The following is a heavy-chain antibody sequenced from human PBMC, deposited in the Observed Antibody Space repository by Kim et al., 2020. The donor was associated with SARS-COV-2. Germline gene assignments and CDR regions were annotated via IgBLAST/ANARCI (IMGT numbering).Heavy chain of an antibody. CDR3: ARDQYSSSWYSRWFVP. CDR1: GGSISSYY. J-gene: IGHJ5*02. V-gene: IGHV4-59*01. CDR2: IYNSGRT. Sequence: SETLSLTCTVSGGSISSYYWSWIRQPPGKGLEWIGYIYNSGRTNYIPSLKSRVTTSVDTSKNQFSLKLSSVTAADTAVYYCARDQYSSSWYSRWFVPWG. D-gene: IGHD6-13*01.